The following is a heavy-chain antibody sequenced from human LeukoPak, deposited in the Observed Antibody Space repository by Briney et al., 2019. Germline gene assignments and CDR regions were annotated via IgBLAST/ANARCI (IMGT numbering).Heavy chain of an antibody. D-gene: IGHD3-22*01. Sequence: GGSLRLSCAASGFTFSSYAMSWVRQAPGKGLEWVSAISGNGGSTYYADSVKGRFTISRDNSKNTLYLQMNSLRAADTAVYYCARASDYYDSSGYYGFDYWGQGTLVTVSS. CDR2: ISGNGGST. CDR1: GFTFSSYA. CDR3: ARASDYYDSSGYYGFDY. J-gene: IGHJ4*02. V-gene: IGHV3-23*01.